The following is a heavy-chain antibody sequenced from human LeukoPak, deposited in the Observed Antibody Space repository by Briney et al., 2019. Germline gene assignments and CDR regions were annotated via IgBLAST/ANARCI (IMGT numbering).Heavy chain of an antibody. CDR3: ANLIVVVPAAISGNAFDI. D-gene: IGHD2-2*01. CDR2: IRYDGSNK. V-gene: IGHV3-30*02. CDR1: GFTFSNAW. J-gene: IGHJ3*02. Sequence: PGGSLRLSCAASGFTFSNAWVSWVRQAPGKGLEWVAFIRYDGSNKYYADSVKGRFTISRDNSKNTLYLQMNSLRAEDTAVYYCANLIVVVPAAISGNAFDIWGQGTMVTVSS.